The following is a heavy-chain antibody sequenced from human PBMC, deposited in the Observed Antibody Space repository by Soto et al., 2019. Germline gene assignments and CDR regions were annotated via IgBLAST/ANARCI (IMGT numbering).Heavy chain of an antibody. Sequence: PSETLSLTCTVSGGSISSYYWSWIRQPPGKGLEWIGYIYYSGSTNYNPSLKSRVTISVDTSKNQFSLKLSSVTAADTAVYYCARNYGEPIEYFQLWGQGTLVTVSS. CDR2: IYYSGST. CDR1: GGSISSYY. D-gene: IGHD4-17*01. J-gene: IGHJ1*01. V-gene: IGHV4-59*01. CDR3: ARNYGEPIEYFQL.